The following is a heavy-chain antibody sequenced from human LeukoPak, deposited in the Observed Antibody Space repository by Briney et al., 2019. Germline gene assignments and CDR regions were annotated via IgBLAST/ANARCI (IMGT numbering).Heavy chain of an antibody. CDR2: INHSGST. V-gene: IGHV4-34*01. J-gene: IGHJ5*02. Sequence: SETLSLTCAVYGGSFSGYYWSWIRQPPGKGLEWIGEINHSGSTNYNPSLESRVTISIDTSESQFSLKLTSVTAADTAVYYCARGYSSSWYLNWFDPWGQGTLVTVSS. CDR1: GGSFSGYY. CDR3: ARGYSSSWYLNWFDP. D-gene: IGHD6-13*01.